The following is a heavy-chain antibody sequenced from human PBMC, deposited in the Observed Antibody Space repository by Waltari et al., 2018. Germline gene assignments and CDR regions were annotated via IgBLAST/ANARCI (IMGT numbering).Heavy chain of an antibody. Sequence: QLQLQESGPGLVKPSGTLSVTCAVSGDSVSNNYWWSWVRQSPVKGLEWIGQIHGSGKTNYHPSFASRVSVSLDTSTDQFSLKMTSATAADTAIYCCARDRGRGIYLDSWGQGTLVTVSP. CDR3: ARDRGRGIYLDS. CDR1: GDSVSNNYW. J-gene: IGHJ4*02. V-gene: IGHV4-4*01. CDR2: IHGSGKT.